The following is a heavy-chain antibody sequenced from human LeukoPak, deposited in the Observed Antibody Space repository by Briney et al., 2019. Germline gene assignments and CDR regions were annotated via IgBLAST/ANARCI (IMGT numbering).Heavy chain of an antibody. CDR2: ISYDGSNE. CDR3: AKDQHQWFGEFAY. D-gene: IGHD3-10*01. Sequence: GGSLRLSCAASGFTFSSYGMHWVRQAPGKGLEWVALISYDGSNEYYADSVKGRFTISRDNSKNTLYLQMDSLRADDTAVYYCAKDQHQWFGEFAYWGQGTLVTVSS. V-gene: IGHV3-30*18. CDR1: GFTFSSYG. J-gene: IGHJ4*02.